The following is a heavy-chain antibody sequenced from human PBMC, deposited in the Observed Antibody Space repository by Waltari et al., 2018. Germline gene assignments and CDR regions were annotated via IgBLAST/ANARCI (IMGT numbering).Heavy chain of an antibody. V-gene: IGHV3-53*01. CDR3: ARVIGPYDAFDI. CDR1: GFHVSDHY. Sequence: EVQLVESGGDLIQPGGSLRLSCAVSGFHVSDHYMTWVRQAPGKGLEWVSVLYVIGTTYYADSVKGRFIISGDTDKNTLYLQMNSLRAEDTAVYFCARVIGPYDAFDIWGQGTHVTVSS. J-gene: IGHJ3*02. CDR2: LYVIGTT.